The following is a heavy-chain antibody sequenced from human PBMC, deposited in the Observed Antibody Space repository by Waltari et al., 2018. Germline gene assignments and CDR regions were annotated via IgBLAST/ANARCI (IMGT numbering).Heavy chain of an antibody. V-gene: IGHV1-69*10. Sequence: QVQLVQSGAEVKKPGSSVKVSCKASGGTFSSYAISWVRQAPGQGLEWMGGIIPILGIANYAQKVQGRVTITADKSTSTAYMELSSLRSEDTAVYYCAREGDYGSGSYYNIVYWGQGTLVTVSS. D-gene: IGHD3-10*01. CDR2: IIPILGIA. J-gene: IGHJ4*02. CDR1: GGTFSSYA. CDR3: AREGDYGSGSYYNIVY.